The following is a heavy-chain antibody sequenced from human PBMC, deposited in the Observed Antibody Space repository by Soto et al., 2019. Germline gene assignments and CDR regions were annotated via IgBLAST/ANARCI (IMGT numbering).Heavy chain of an antibody. J-gene: IGHJ6*02. CDR2: IWYDGSNK. D-gene: IGHD2-8*01. V-gene: IGHV3-33*01. CDR3: ARDLSIVLMVYEGYGMDV. CDR1: GFTFSSYG. Sequence: GGSLRLSCAASGFTFSSYGMHWVRQAPGKGLEWVAVIWYDGSNKYYADSVKGRFTISRDNSKNTLYLQMNSLRAEDTAVYYCARDLSIVLMVYEGYGMDVWGQGTTVTVSS.